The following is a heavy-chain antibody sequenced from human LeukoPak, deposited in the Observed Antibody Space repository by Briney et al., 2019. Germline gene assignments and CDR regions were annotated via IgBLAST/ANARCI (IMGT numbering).Heavy chain of an antibody. Sequence: GASVKASCKASRDTLNNDDITWVRQAPGRGLEWMGRIVPIVEMTNYAESFQGRVTITADKSTNTFYMQLASLMSSDTAIYFCARGNYGDPNWFDPWGQGTLVTVSS. CDR1: RDTLNNDD. CDR3: ARGNYGDPNWFDP. J-gene: IGHJ5*02. CDR2: IVPIVEMT. D-gene: IGHD4-17*01. V-gene: IGHV1-69*04.